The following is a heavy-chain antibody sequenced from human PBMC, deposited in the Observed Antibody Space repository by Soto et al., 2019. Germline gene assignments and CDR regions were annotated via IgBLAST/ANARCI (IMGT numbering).Heavy chain of an antibody. CDR3: ARGERSTPPVIFGVAYDY. Sequence: ETLSLTCTVSGGSISSYYWSCIRQPPWKGLEWIGYIYYSVITNYNPSLTSRVTISVDTSKNQFSLKLSSVTAADTAVYYCARGERSTPPVIFGVAYDYWGQGTLVTVSS. D-gene: IGHD3-3*01. J-gene: IGHJ4*02. CDR2: IYYSVIT. CDR1: GGSISSYY. V-gene: IGHV4-59*01.